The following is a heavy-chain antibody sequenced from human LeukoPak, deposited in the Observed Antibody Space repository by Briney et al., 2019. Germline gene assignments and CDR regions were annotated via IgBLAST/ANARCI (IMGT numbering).Heavy chain of an antibody. Sequence: GGSLRLSCAASGFTVSSNYMSWVRQAPGKGLEWVSVIYSGGSTYYADSMKGRFTITRDNSKNTLYLQMNSLRAEDTAVYYCARDRDPGYNDSSGYRRVNAFDIWGQGTMVTVSS. CDR3: ARDRDPGYNDSSGYRRVNAFDI. CDR1: GFTVSSNY. D-gene: IGHD3-22*01. V-gene: IGHV3-53*01. J-gene: IGHJ3*02. CDR2: IYSGGST.